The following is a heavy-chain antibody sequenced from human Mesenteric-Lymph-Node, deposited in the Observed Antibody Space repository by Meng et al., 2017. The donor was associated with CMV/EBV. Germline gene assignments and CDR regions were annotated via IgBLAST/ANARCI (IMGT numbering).Heavy chain of an antibody. CDR3: ARDRSGYFYGMDV. CDR2: ITSSGSTI. CDR1: GFTFRDYF. D-gene: IGHD1-26*01. J-gene: IGHJ6*02. V-gene: IGHV3-11*04. Sequence: GGSLRLSCAASGFTFRDYFMSWIRQAPGKGLEWVSYITSSGSTIYYADSVKGRFTISRDNAKNSLYLQMNSLRAEDTAVYYCARDRSGYFYGMDVWGQGTTVTVSS.